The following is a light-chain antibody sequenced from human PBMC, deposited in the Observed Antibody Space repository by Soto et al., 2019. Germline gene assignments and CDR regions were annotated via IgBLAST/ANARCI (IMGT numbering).Light chain of an antibody. J-gene: IGLJ1*01. CDR3: SSFAGCGTAYFV. V-gene: IGLV2-14*01. CDR1: SSDAGGYNY. Sequence: QSVLTQPASVSGSPGQSITISCTGTSSDAGGYNYVSWYQQVPGKTPKLMIYEVSNRPSGVSNRFSGSKSGNTASLTISGLQSEDEADYYCSSFAGCGTAYFVFGTGTKVTLL. CDR2: EVS.